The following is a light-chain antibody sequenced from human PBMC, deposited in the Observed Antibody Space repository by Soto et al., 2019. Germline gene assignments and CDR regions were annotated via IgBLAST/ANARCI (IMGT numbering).Light chain of an antibody. V-gene: IGLV2-14*01. CDR3: CSYAGSYTWV. J-gene: IGLJ3*02. CDR2: DVS. Sequence: QSVLTQPASVSGSPGQSITISCTGTSSDVGGYNYVSWYQQHPGKAPKLMIYDVSNRPSGVSNRFSGSKSGNTASLTISGLQAEDEADYSCCSYAGSYTWVFGGGTKLTVL. CDR1: SSDVGGYNY.